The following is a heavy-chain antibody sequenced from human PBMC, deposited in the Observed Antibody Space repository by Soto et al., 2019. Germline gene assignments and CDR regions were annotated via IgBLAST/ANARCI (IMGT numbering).Heavy chain of an antibody. CDR3: AKDLNWEMEGAFDI. D-gene: IGHD7-27*01. J-gene: IGHJ3*02. CDR2: ISGSGGST. Sequence: GGSLRLSCAASGFTFSSYAMSWVRQAPGKGLEGVSAISGSGGSTYYADSVKGRFTISRDNSKNTLYLQMNSLRTEDTAVYYCAKDLNWEMEGAFDIWGQGTMVTVSS. CDR1: GFTFSSYA. V-gene: IGHV3-23*01.